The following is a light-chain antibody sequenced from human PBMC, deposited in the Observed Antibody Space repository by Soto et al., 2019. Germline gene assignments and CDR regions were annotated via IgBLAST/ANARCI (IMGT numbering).Light chain of an antibody. V-gene: IGLV2-8*01. CDR1: SSDVGDYKF. CDR3: SSYAGNNNVV. J-gene: IGLJ2*01. Sequence: QSALTQPPSASGSPGQSVTISCTGTSSDVGDYKFVSWYQQHPGKAPKLMIYEVSRRPPGVPDRFSGSKSGNTASLTVSGLQAEDEADYYCSSYAGNNNVVFGGGTKVTVL. CDR2: EVS.